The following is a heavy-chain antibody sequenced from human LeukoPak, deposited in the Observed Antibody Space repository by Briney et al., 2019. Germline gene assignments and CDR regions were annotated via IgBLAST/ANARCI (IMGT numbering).Heavy chain of an antibody. Sequence: PGRSLRLSCAASGFTFSSYGMHWVRQAPGKGLEGVAVIWYDGSNKYYADSVKGRFTISRDNSKNTLYLQMNSLRAEDTAVYYCARDRHYGSGSSYYFDYWGQGTLVTVSS. CDR3: ARDRHYGSGSSYYFDY. CDR2: IWYDGSNK. V-gene: IGHV3-33*01. J-gene: IGHJ4*02. D-gene: IGHD3-10*01. CDR1: GFTFSSYG.